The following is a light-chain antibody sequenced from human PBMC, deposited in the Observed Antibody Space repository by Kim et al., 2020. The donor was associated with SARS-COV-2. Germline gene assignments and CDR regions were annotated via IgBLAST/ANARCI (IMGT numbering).Light chain of an antibody. J-gene: IGKJ2*01. V-gene: IGKV1-5*01. CDR1: QSISAW. Sequence: DIQMTQSPSTLSASVGDRVTITCRGSQSISAWLAWYQQKPGKAPKLLIYDGSSLKSGVPSRFSGSGSGTEFTLTISSLQPDDFATYYCQQYDSYSNTFGQGTKLEIK. CDR3: QQYDSYSNT. CDR2: DGS.